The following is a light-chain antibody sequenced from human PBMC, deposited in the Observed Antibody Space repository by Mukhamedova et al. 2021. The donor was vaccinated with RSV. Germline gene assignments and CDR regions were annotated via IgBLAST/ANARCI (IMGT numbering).Light chain of an antibody. J-gene: IGKJ5*01. CDR3: QQYNSYPIT. V-gene: IGKV1-16*01. CDR2: AAS. Sequence: GKSPKSLIYAASSLQSGVPSTSSASGPGTDLTLTTSSVQPEDFVTYYCQQYNSYPITFGQGTRLEIK.